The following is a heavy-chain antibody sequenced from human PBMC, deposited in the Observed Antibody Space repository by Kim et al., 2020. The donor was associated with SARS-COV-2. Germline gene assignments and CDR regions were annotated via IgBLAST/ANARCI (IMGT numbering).Heavy chain of an antibody. J-gene: IGHJ4*02. CDR3: AGSQGDY. Sequence: GGSLRLPCAASGFSVSTSCMSWVRQAPGKGLEWVSVLCSAGSTSYADSVKGRFTISRDDSRNTLYLQMNSLRVEDTAVYYCAGSQGDYWGQGTLVTVSS. CDR1: GFSVSTSC. V-gene: IGHV3-53*01. CDR2: LCSAGST.